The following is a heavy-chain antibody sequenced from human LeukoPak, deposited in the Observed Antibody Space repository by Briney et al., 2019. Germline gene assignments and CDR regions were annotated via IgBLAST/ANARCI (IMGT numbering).Heavy chain of an antibody. V-gene: IGHV3-23*01. Sequence: GGSLPLSCAASGFTFSNYVMTWVRQAPGKGLEWVSAISGSGGSTYYADSVKGRFTISRDNSKNTLYLQMNGLRAEDTALYYCAKGRMGAPDYWGQGTLVTVSS. CDR3: AKGRMGAPDY. CDR1: GFTFSNYV. CDR2: ISGSGGST. D-gene: IGHD1-26*01. J-gene: IGHJ4*02.